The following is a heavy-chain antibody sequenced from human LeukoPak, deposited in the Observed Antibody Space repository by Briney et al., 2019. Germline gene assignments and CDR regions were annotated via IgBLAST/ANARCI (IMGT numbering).Heavy chain of an antibody. V-gene: IGHV3-23*01. Sequence: GGSLRLSCAASGFTFSSYAMSWVRQAPGKGLEWVSAISCSGGSTYYEDSVKGRFTISRDNSKNTLYLQMNSLRAEDTAVYYCAKGEGYSYGYGDYFDYWGQGTLVSVS. CDR1: GFTFSSYA. J-gene: IGHJ4*02. CDR2: ISCSGGST. CDR3: AKGEGYSYGYGDYFDY. D-gene: IGHD5-18*01.